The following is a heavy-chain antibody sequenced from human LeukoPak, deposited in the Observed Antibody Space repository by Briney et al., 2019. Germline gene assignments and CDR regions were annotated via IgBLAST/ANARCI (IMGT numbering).Heavy chain of an antibody. V-gene: IGHV4-61*02. CDR2: IYTSGST. CDR3: ARDQVVVVPAARHYYYYMDV. CDR1: GGSISSGSYY. J-gene: IGHJ6*03. Sequence: PSQTLSLTCTVSGGSISSGSYYWSWIRQPAGKGLEWIGRIYTSGSTNYNPSLKNRVTISVDTSKNQFSLKLSSVTAADTAVYYCARDQVVVVPAARHYYYYMDVWGKGTTVTVSS. D-gene: IGHD2-2*01.